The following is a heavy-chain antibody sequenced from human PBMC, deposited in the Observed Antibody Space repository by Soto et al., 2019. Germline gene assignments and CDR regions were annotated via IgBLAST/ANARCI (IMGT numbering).Heavy chain of an antibody. V-gene: IGHV2-5*02. CDR3: AYLPCSGGSCYWFSYSGMDV. Sequence: QITLKESGPTLVKPTQTLTLTCTFSGFSLSTSGVGVAWIRQPPGKALEWLALIYWDDDKRYRPSLETRLTIPNDTSKTQVVLTMTNMDSVDTATYYCAYLPCSGGSCYWFSYSGMDVWGQGTTVTVSS. D-gene: IGHD2-15*01. J-gene: IGHJ6*02. CDR2: IYWDDDK. CDR1: GFSLSTSGVG.